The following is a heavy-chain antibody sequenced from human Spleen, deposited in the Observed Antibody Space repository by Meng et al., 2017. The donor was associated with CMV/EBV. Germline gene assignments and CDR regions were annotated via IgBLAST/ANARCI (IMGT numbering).Heavy chain of an antibody. CDR3: ATYRLPASLYDMDV. Sequence: SETLSLTCTVSGGSISSSSYYWGWIRQPPGKGLEWIGSIYYSGSTYYNPSLKSRVTISVDTSKNQFSLKLSSVTAADTAVYYCATYRLPASLYDMDVWGQGTTVTVSS. D-gene: IGHD1-14*01. J-gene: IGHJ6*02. CDR2: IYYSGST. CDR1: GGSISSSSYY. V-gene: IGHV4-39*07.